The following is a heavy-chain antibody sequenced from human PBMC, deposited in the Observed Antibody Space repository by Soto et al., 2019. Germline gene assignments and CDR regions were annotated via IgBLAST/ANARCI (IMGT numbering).Heavy chain of an antibody. CDR2: INPSGDTT. CDR1: GYSVTRYY. CDR3: ASLGTWCGEPWRGQYCDF. V-gene: IGHV1-46*03. Sequence: QVQLVQSGAEVRKPGASVKVSCKASGYSVTRYYIHWVRQAPVQGLEWMGIINPSGDTTTYAQRFQGRVTMSRDTSTTTIYMGLSSLRSEDTAVYFCASLGTWCGEPWRGQYCDFWGQGTLVTVSS. D-gene: IGHD3-10*01. J-gene: IGHJ4*02.